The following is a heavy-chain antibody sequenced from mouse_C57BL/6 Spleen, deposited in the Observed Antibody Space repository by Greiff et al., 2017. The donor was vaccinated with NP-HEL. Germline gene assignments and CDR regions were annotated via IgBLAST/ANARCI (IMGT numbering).Heavy chain of an antibody. V-gene: IGHV1-64*01. CDR1: GYTFTSYW. CDR3: ARRGKGGYFDY. CDR2: IHPNSGST. J-gene: IGHJ2*01. Sequence: QVQLQQPGAELVKPGASVKLSCKASGYTFTSYWMHWVKQRPGQGLEWIGMIHPNSGSTNYNEKFKSKATLTVDKSSSTAYMQLSSLTSEDSAVYYCARRGKGGYFDYWGKGTTLTVSS.